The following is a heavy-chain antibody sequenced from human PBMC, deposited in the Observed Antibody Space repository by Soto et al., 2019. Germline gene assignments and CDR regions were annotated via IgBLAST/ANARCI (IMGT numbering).Heavy chain of an antibody. CDR1: GYSFTSYW. CDR3: VEGGWLDF. V-gene: IGHV5-10-1*01. Sequence: PGESLKIPCKGSGYSFTSYWISWVRQMPGKGLEWMGRIDPSDSYTNYSPSFQGHVTISRDNSKYTLYLQMNSLTAEDTAVYACVEGGWLDFWGQGTLVTVSS. CDR2: IDPSDSYT. J-gene: IGHJ5*01. D-gene: IGHD1-1*01.